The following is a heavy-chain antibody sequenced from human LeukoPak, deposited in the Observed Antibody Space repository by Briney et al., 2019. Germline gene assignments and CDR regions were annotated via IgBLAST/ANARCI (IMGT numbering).Heavy chain of an antibody. J-gene: IGHJ4*02. V-gene: IGHV4-59*01. CDR1: GGSISSYY. D-gene: IGHD4-23*01. CDR2: IYYSGST. CDR3: ARGGSTVVTNIDY. Sequence: SETLSLTCTVSGGSISSYYWSWLRQPPGKGLEWIGYIYYSGSTNYNPSLKSRVTISVDTSKNQFSLKLSSVTAADTAVYYCARGGSTVVTNIDYWGQGTLVTVSS.